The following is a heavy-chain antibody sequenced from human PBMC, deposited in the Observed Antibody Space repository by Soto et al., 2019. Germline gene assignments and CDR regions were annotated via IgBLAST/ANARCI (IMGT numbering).Heavy chain of an antibody. Sequence: GASVKVSCKASGYTFTGYYMHWVRQAPGQGLEWMGWINPNSGGTNYAQKFQGWVTVTRDTSISTAYMELSRLRSDDTAVYYCARGGEYYYDSSGPSGWFDPWGQGTLVTVSS. J-gene: IGHJ5*02. CDR3: ARGGEYYYDSSGPSGWFDP. V-gene: IGHV1-2*04. CDR2: INPNSGGT. D-gene: IGHD3-22*01. CDR1: GYTFTGYY.